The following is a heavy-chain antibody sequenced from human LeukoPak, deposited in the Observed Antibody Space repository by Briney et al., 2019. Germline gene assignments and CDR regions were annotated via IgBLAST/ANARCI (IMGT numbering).Heavy chain of an antibody. V-gene: IGHV3-21*01. Sequence: PGGSLRLSCAASGFSFSSYSMNWVRQAPGKGLEWVSSISSSSSYIYYADSVKGRFTISRDNAKNSLYLQMNSLRAEDTAVYYCASTATTVNYYYYMDVWGKGTTVTVSS. J-gene: IGHJ6*03. CDR3: ASTATTVNYYYYMDV. CDR1: GFSFSSYS. D-gene: IGHD4-11*01. CDR2: ISSSSSYI.